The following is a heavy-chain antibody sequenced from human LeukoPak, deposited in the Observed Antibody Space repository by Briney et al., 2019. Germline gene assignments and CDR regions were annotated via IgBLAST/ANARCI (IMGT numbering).Heavy chain of an antibody. CDR1: GGSISSYY. J-gene: IGHJ5*02. CDR2: IYKSGST. V-gene: IGHV4-4*07. D-gene: IGHD1-26*01. CDR3: ARSGSYYMRKNWFDH. Sequence: SETLSLTCTVSGGSISSYYWSWLRQPAGKGLEWIGRIYKSGSTNYNPSLKSRVTISVDTSKNQFSLKLSSVTAADTAVYYCARSGSYYMRKNWFDHWGQGTLVTVSS.